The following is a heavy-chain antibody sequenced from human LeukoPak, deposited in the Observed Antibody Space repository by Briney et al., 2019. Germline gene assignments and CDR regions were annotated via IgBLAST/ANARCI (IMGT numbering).Heavy chain of an antibody. CDR2: ISAYNGNT. V-gene: IGHV1-18*01. CDR3: ARDRVLGGSSYYYYGMDV. CDR1: GYTFTSYG. Sequence: GASVKVSCKASGYTFTSYGISWVRQALGQGLEWMGWISAYNGNTNYAQKLQGRVTMTTDTSTSTAYMELRSLRSDDTAVYYCARDRVLGGSSYYYYGMDVWGQGTTVTVSS. J-gene: IGHJ6*02. D-gene: IGHD2-15*01.